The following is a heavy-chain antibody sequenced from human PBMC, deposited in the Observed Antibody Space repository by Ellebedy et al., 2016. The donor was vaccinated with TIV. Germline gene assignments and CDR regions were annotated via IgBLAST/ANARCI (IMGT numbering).Heavy chain of an antibody. Sequence: ASVKVSXKASGYTFTSYGISWVRQAPGQGLEWMGWISAYNGNTNYAQKLQGRVTMTTDTSTSTAYMELRSLRSDDTAVYYCARAWRDYGGNSAPFDYWGQGTLVTVSS. V-gene: IGHV1-18*01. J-gene: IGHJ4*02. CDR1: GYTFTSYG. CDR2: ISAYNGNT. D-gene: IGHD4-23*01. CDR3: ARAWRDYGGNSAPFDY.